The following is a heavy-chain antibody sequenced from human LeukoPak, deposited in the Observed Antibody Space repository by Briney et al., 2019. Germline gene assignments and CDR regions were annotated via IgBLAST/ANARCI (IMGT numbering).Heavy chain of an antibody. D-gene: IGHD3-3*01. CDR1: GFTFSSYW. J-gene: IGHJ3*02. CDR2: IKQDGSEK. V-gene: IGHV3-7*01. Sequence: GGSLRLSCAASGFTFSSYWMSWVRQAPGKGPEWVANIKQDGSEKYYVDSVKGRFTISRDNAKNSLYLQMNSLRAEDTAVYYCASARLLYYDFWSGYYKGSAFDIWGQGTMVTVSS. CDR3: ASARLLYYDFWSGYYKGSAFDI.